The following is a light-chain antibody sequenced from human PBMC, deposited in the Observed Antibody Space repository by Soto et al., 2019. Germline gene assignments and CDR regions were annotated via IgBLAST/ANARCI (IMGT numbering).Light chain of an antibody. Sequence: DIQMTQSPSSLSASVGDRVTITCRASQSISSYLNWYQQKPGKATKLLIYAASSLQSGVPSRFSGSGSGTDFTLTISSLQPEDFATYYCQQSYSTLRAFGQGTKLEIK. CDR2: AAS. V-gene: IGKV1-39*01. CDR3: QQSYSTLRA. J-gene: IGKJ2*01. CDR1: QSISSY.